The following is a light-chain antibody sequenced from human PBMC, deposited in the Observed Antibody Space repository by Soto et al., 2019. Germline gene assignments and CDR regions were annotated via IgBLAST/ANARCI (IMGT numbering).Light chain of an antibody. CDR3: SSFTSRDTLV. V-gene: IGLV2-14*01. CDR2: EVT. Sequence: QSVLTQPASVSGSPGQSITISCTGTSSDIGGYDFVSWYQQHPAKAPRLIISEVTNQPSGVSNRFSGSKSGNTASLTISGLQVEDEADYFCSSFTSRDTLVFGGGTKLTVL. CDR1: SSDIGGYDF. J-gene: IGLJ3*02.